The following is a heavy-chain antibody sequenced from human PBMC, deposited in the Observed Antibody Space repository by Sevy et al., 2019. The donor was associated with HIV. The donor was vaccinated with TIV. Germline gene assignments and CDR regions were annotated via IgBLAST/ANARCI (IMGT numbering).Heavy chain of an antibody. CDR3: ARQGCTKPHDY. CDR2: LSFGCGRI. V-gene: IGHV3-23*01. J-gene: IGHJ4*01. Sequence: GGYLRLSCVASGFNFNIYSMSWVRQAPGKRLEWVSTLSFGCGRINHADSVQGRFTMSRDDSKKTVYLEMNSLRPEDTAVYYCARQGCTKPHDYWGHGTLVTVSS. D-gene: IGHD2-8*01. CDR1: GFNFNIYS.